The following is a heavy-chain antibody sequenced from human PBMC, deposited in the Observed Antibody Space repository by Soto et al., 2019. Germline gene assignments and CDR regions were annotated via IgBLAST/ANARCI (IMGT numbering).Heavy chain of an antibody. V-gene: IGHV1-2*04. CDR2: INPNSGGT. J-gene: IGHJ4*02. CDR3: ARGVGVGAPYRGLGY. CDR1: GYTFTGYY. D-gene: IGHD1-26*01. Sequence: GASVKVSCKASGYTFTGYYMHWVRQAPGQGLEWMGWINPNSGGTNYAQKFQGWVTMTRDTSISTAYMELSRLRSDDTAVYYCARGVGVGAPYRGLGYWGQGTLVTVSS.